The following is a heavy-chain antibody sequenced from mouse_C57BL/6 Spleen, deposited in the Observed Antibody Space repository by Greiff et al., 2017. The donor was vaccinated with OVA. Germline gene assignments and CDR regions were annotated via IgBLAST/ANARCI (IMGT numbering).Heavy chain of an antibody. V-gene: IGHV1-42*01. CDR3: ARSGPGYAMDY. CDR2: INPSTGGT. D-gene: IGHD4-1*01. J-gene: IGHJ4*01. Sequence: VPLKQSGPELVKPGASVKISCTASGYSFTGYYMNWVKQSPETSLEWIGEINPSTGGTTYNQKFKPKATLTVDKSSSTAYMQLKSLTSEDSAVYYFARSGPGYAMDYWCQGTSVTVSS. CDR1: GYSFTGYY.